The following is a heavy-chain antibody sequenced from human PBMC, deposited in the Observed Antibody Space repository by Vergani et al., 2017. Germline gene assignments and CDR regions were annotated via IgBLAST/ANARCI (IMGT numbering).Heavy chain of an antibody. V-gene: IGHV4-59*11. J-gene: IGHJ5*02. D-gene: IGHD6-19*01. Sequence: QVQLQESGPGLVKSSETLSLTCSVSFDSIRNLYCNWIRQPPGKGLEWIGSIHYSENTNYNPSLKTRVTLSEDTSKNQFSLTLTSVTAADTALYYCASDTHSGQRADRWGQGILVTVTS. CDR3: ASDTHSGQRADR. CDR2: IHYSENT. CDR1: FDSIRNLY.